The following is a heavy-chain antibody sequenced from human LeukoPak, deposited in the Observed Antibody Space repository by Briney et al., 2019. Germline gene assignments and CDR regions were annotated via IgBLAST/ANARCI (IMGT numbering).Heavy chain of an antibody. CDR2: IRYDGSNK. Sequence: GGSLRLSCAASGFTFSSYGMHWVRQAPGKGLEWVAFIRYDGSNKYYADSVKGRFTISRDNSKNTLYLQMNSLRAEDTAVYYCVIERAGAFENWGQGTLVTVSS. J-gene: IGHJ4*02. V-gene: IGHV3-30*02. CDR1: GFTFSSYG. D-gene: IGHD6-19*01. CDR3: VIERAGAFEN.